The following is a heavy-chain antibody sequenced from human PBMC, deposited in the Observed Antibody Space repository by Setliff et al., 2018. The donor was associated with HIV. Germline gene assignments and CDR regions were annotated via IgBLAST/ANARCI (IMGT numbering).Heavy chain of an antibody. V-gene: IGHV3-7*01. CDR1: GFTFSRHW. J-gene: IGHJ3*01. CDR2: IKDDGREE. Sequence: RLSCAASGFTFSRHWMSWVRQAPGKGLEWVASIKDDGREEDYADSVKGRFTISRDNAKNSLYLQMKSLRAEDTAVYYCARDIGDVPERTVFDVWGQGTMVTVSS. D-gene: IGHD2-21*01. CDR3: ARDIGDVPERTVFDV.